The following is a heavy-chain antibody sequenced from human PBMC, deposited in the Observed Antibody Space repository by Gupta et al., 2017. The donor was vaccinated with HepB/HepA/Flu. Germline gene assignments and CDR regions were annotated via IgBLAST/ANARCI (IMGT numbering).Heavy chain of an antibody. CDR1: GGSINSTSYY. J-gene: IGHJ6*03. CDR2: IYYSGST. D-gene: IGHD3-3*01. CDR3: ARQSDRDRDDVWKDYMDV. Sequence: QLQLQESGPGLAKPSETLSLTCTVSGGSINSTSYYWGLIRQPPGKGLEWIGSIYYSGSTYYNPSLKSRVIIYVDTPKNQFSLKLSSVTAADTAVYYCARQSDRDRDDVWKDYMDVWGKGTTVTVSS. V-gene: IGHV4-39*01.